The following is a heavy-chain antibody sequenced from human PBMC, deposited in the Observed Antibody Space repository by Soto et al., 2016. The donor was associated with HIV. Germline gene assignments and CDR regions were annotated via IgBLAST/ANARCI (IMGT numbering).Heavy chain of an antibody. CDR1: GYTFRSYV. D-gene: IGHD5-18*01. J-gene: IGHJ4*01. CDR3: ARVGYNYGYYFDF. CDR2: INSHKDQT. V-gene: IGHV1-18*01. Sequence: QVQLVQSGPEVKKPGASVKVSCKTSGYTFRSYVISWVRQAPGQGLEWLGWINSHKDQTKYVEKLQDRVTLTADTSTTTAYMELRNLRSDDTAVYYCARVGYNYGYYFDFWGHGTLVTVSP.